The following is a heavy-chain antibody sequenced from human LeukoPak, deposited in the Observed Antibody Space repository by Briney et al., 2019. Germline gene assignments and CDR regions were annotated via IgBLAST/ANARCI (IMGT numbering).Heavy chain of an antibody. CDR1: GFTFSSYG. J-gene: IGHJ6*03. CDR3: AKDIDGYYYYYMDV. V-gene: IGHV3-30*02. CDR2: IRYDGSNK. D-gene: IGHD2/OR15-2a*01. Sequence: PGGSLRLSCAASGFTFSSYGMHWVRQAPGKGLEWVAFIRYDGSNKYYADSVKGRFTISRDNSKNTLYLQMNSLRAEDTAVYYCAKDIDGYYYYYMDVWGKGTTVTISS.